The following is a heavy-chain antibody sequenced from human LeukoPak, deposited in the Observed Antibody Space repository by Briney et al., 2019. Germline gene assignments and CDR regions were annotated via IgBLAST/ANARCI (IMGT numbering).Heavy chain of an antibody. CDR2: IYPGYSDT. CDR3: AGQRYNWNSHDAFDI. CDR1: GYSFTSYW. J-gene: IGHJ3*02. Sequence: GEPLKISCRGSGYSFTSYWIGWVGQMPEKGLEWMGIIYPGYSDTRYSPSFQGQVTISADKSISTAYLQWSSLKASDTAMYYCAGQRYNWNSHDAFDIWGQGTMVTVSS. V-gene: IGHV5-51*01. D-gene: IGHD1-7*01.